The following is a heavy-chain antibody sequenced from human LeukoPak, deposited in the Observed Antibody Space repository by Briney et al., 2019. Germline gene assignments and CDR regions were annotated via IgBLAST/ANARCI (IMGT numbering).Heavy chain of an antibody. CDR1: GGSISSYY. J-gene: IGHJ4*02. CDR2: IYYSGST. D-gene: IGHD2-2*02. V-gene: IGHV4-59*12. Sequence: SETLSLTCTVSGGSISSYYWSWIRQPPGKGLEWIGYIYYSGSTNYNPSLKSRVTISVDTSKNQFSLKLSSVTAADTAVYYCARGFGYCSSTSCYKYFDYWGQGTLVTVSS. CDR3: ARGFGYCSSTSCYKYFDY.